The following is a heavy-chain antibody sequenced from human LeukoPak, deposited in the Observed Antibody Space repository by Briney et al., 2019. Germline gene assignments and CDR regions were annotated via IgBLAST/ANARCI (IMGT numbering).Heavy chain of an antibody. D-gene: IGHD5-12*01. CDR2: IRQDGGEK. Sequence: GGSLRLSCAAPGFTFSSYWMSWVRQAPGKGLEWVANIRQDGGEKYYVDSVKGRFTISRDNAKNSLYLQMNSLRVEDTAVYYCATRGEYFQHWGQGTLVTVSS. CDR1: GFTFSSYW. J-gene: IGHJ1*01. CDR3: ATRGEYFQH. V-gene: IGHV3-7*01.